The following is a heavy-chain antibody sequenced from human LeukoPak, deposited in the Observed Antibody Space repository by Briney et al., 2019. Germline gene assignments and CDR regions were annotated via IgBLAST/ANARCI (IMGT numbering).Heavy chain of an antibody. CDR3: ARDRNYDGSVYYEDDYFDY. CDR2: ITGSSSTI. D-gene: IGHD3-22*01. V-gene: IGHV3-48*04. J-gene: IGHJ4*02. CDR1: RFTFSNYN. Sequence: SGGSLRLSCAASRFTFSNYNMHWVRQAPGKGPEWISYITGSSSTIYYADSVKGRFSISRDNAKNSLYLQMNSLRAEDTAVYYCARDRNYDGSVYYEDDYFDYWGQGTLVTVSS.